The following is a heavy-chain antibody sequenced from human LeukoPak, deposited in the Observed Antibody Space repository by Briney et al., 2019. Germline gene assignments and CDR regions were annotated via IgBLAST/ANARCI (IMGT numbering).Heavy chain of an antibody. CDR1: GGTFSSYA. V-gene: IGHV1-69*05. D-gene: IGHD6-13*01. J-gene: IGHJ3*02. Sequence: GASVKVSCKSSGGTFSSYAINWVRQAPGQGLELMGRIFPIFRTANYAQKFHVRVTVTTDESTSTAYMEMSRLRPEDTAMYYCARDRGERDSTWSLPAHGFDIWGQGTMVTVSS. CDR2: IFPIFRTA. CDR3: ARDRGERDSTWSLPAHGFDI.